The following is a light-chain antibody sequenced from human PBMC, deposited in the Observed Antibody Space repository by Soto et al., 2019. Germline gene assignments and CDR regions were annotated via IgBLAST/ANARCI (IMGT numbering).Light chain of an antibody. V-gene: IGLV2-8*01. CDR3: TSYAGSNIPVV. CDR2: EVS. CDR1: SSDVGGYNF. Sequence: QSALTQPPSASGSPGQSVTISCTGTSSDVGGYNFVSWYQQHPGKAAKLMIYEVSKRPSGVPDRFSGSKSGNTASLTVSGLQADDEADYYCTSYAGSNIPVVFGGGTQLTVL. J-gene: IGLJ2*01.